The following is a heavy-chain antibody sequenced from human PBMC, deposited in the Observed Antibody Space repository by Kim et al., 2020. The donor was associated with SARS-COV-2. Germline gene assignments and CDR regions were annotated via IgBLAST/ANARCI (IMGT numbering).Heavy chain of an antibody. V-gene: IGHV4-59*01. CDR3: AALGHCIGGSCPGFDP. CDR2: IYYSGST. CDR1: GGSISSYY. Sequence: SETLSLTCTVSGGSISSYYWSWIRQPPGKGLEWIGYIYYSGSTNYNPSLTSRVTISVDTSKNQFSLKLSSVTAADTAVYYCAALGHCIGGSCPGFDPWV. J-gene: IGHJ5*02. D-gene: IGHD2-15*01.